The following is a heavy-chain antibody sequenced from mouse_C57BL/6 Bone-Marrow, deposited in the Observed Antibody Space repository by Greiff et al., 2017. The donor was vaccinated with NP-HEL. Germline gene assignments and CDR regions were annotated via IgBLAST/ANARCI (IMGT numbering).Heavy chain of an antibody. J-gene: IGHJ2*01. CDR1: GYTFTTYP. D-gene: IGHD2-1*01. CDR3: ARGGNYWYYFDY. CDR2: FHPYNDDS. V-gene: IGHV1-47*01. Sequence: VQLQESGAELVKPGASVKMSCKASGYTFTTYPIAWVKQNHGKSLEWIGNFHPYNDDSEYNEKFKNKATLTVEKSSSTVYLKLSRLTADVSSVYYGARGGNYWYYFDYWGQGTTLTVSS.